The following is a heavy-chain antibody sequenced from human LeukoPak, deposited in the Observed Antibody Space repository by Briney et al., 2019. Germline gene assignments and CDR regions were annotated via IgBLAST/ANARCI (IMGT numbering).Heavy chain of an antibody. CDR1: GGSKGTTNR. V-gene: IGHV4/OR15-8*01. CDR3: ARDVFIDEED. Sequence: SETLSLTCNVSGGSKGTTNRWTWVRQAPGKGLEWIGEIYRNGHTIYNPSLKSRVTISLDKSKIQFSLNLTSVTAADTAMYYCARDVFIDEEDWGQGTLVTVSS. CDR2: IYRNGHT. J-gene: IGHJ4*02.